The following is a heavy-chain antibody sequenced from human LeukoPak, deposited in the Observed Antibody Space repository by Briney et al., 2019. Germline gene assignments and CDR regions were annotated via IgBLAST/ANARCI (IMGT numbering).Heavy chain of an antibody. CDR2: IYYSGST. D-gene: IGHD2-21*01. J-gene: IGHJ4*02. V-gene: IGHV4-59*01. CDR1: GGSISIYY. Sequence: PSETLSLTCTVSGGSISIYYWSWIRQPPGKGLEWIGYIYYSGSTNYNPSLKSRVTISVDTSKNQFSLKLSSVTAADTAVYYCARAPRGLPWFDYWGQGTLVTVSS. CDR3: ARAPRGLPWFDY.